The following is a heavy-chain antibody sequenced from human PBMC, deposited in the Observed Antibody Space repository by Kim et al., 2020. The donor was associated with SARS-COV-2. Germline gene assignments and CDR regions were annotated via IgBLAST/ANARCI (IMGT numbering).Heavy chain of an antibody. CDR3: ARASPTGVDGRGWFDP. V-gene: IGHV4-39*02. Sequence: SETLSLTCTVSGGPIIRTDSYWVWLRQPPGKGLEFIGSISHSGTTYYSPSLNSRFTISVDTTRSQFSLRLKSVTAADSAVYYCARASPTGVDGRGWFDP. CDR1: GGPIIRTDSY. CDR2: ISHSGTT. J-gene: IGHJ5*02. D-gene: IGHD3-10*01.